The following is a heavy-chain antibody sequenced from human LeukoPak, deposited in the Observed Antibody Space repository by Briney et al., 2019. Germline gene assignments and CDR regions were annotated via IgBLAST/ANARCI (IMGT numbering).Heavy chain of an antibody. CDR3: VGAPEYGSGSYYNPYYYYGMDV. J-gene: IGHJ6*02. D-gene: IGHD3-10*01. CDR1: GFTVSSNY. Sequence: GGSLRLSCAASGFTVSSNYMSWVRQAPGKGLEWVSVIYSGGSTYYADSVKGRFTISRDNSKNTLYLQMNSLRAEDTAVYYCVGAPEYGSGSYYNPYYYYGMDVWGQGTTVTVSS. V-gene: IGHV3-53*01. CDR2: IYSGGST.